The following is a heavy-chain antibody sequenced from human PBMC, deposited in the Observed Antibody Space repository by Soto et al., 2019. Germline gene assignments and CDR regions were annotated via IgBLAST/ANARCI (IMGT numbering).Heavy chain of an antibody. CDR2: LSYHGSNE. J-gene: IGHJ4*02. Sequence: QVQLVESGGGVVQPGRSLRLSCAASGFTFSSYAMHWVRQAPGKGLEWVAFLSYHGSNEYYADSVKGRFTISRDNSKNTLYLQMNSLRPEDTAVYYCARIPNRGYTSPLDYWGQGTRVTVSS. CDR3: ARIPNRGYTSPLDY. D-gene: IGHD3-16*02. V-gene: IGHV3-30-3*01. CDR1: GFTFSSYA.